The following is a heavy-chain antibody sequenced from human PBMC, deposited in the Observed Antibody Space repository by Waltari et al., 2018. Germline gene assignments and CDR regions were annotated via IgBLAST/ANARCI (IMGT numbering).Heavy chain of an antibody. Sequence: EVQLLESGGVVVTPEDTLRLSGVSLGFSYHSYTMNCVRQAPGKGLEWVSSIGATGDYIYYADSVKGRFTTSRDNARNSLYLQMTSLRVEDTAIYFCASHFEDYYYYMDVWGKGTTVTVSS. J-gene: IGHJ6*03. CDR1: GFSYHSYT. CDR2: IGATGDYI. V-gene: IGHV3-21*01. CDR3: ASHFEDYYYYMDV.